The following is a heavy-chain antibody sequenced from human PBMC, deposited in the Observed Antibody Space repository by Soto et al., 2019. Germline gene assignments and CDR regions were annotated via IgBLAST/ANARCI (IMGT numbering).Heavy chain of an antibody. Sequence: QVQLVQSGAEVKKPGSSVKVSCKASGGTFSSYAISWVRQAPGQGLEWMGGIIPIFGTANYAQKFQGRVTITADKSTSTAYMELGSLRSEDTAVYYCARVGRYCSGGSCYSGDAFDIWGQGTMVTVSS. J-gene: IGHJ3*02. V-gene: IGHV1-69*06. CDR3: ARVGRYCSGGSCYSGDAFDI. CDR2: IIPIFGTA. CDR1: GGTFSSYA. D-gene: IGHD2-15*01.